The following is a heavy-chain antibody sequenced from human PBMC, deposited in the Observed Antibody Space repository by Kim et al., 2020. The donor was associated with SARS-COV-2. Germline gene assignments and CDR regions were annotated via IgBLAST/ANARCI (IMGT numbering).Heavy chain of an antibody. J-gene: IGHJ4*02. D-gene: IGHD6-19*01. V-gene: IGHV1-8*01. Sequence: TAHGKKSQGRLTMTRDGSRNTAYMELSSLRSEDTAVYYCARGVGSGQDYWGQGALVTVSS. CDR2: T. CDR3: ARGVGSGQDY.